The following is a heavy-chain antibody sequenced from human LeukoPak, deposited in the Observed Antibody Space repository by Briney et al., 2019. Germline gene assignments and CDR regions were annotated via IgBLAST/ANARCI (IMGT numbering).Heavy chain of an antibody. D-gene: IGHD3-22*01. V-gene: IGHV3-11*01. CDR1: GFTFSDYY. J-gene: IGHJ4*02. CDR2: ISSSGSTI. Sequence: GGSLRLSCAASGFTFSDYYISWIRQAPGKGLEWVSYISSSGSTIYYADSVKGRFTISRDNAKNSLYLQMNSLRAEDTAVYYCARENYYDSIDYWGQGTLVTVSS. CDR3: ARENYYDSIDY.